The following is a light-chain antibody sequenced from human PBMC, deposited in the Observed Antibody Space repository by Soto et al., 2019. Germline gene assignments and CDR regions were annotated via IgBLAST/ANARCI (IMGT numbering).Light chain of an antibody. CDR2: EVS. Sequence: LTQPAPDSVSPRHSITISCTGTSSDVVGYNYVSWYQQHPGKAPKLMIYEVSNRPSGVSNRFSGSKSGNTASLSISGLQAEDEADYYCSSYTSSSTVYVFGTGTKVTVL. J-gene: IGLJ1*01. CDR3: SSYTSSSTVYV. CDR1: SSDVVGYNY. V-gene: IGLV2-14*01.